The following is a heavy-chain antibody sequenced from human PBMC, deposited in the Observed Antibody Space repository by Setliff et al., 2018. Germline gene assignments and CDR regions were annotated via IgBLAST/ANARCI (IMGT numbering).Heavy chain of an antibody. J-gene: IGHJ3*02. CDR2: ISTNTGNP. CDR3: AREGEGSTFFPLDAFDI. CDR1: GGTFSRSA. D-gene: IGHD3-16*01. Sequence: ASVKVSCKASGGTFSRSAISWVRQAPGQGLEWMGWISTNTGNPTYAQGFTGRFVFSLDTSVSTAYLQISSLKAEDTAVYYCAREGEGSTFFPLDAFDIWGQGTMVTVSS. V-gene: IGHV7-4-1*02.